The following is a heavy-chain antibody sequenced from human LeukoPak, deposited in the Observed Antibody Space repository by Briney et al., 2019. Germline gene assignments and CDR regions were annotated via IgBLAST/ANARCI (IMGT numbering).Heavy chain of an antibody. CDR1: GFTFSTYC. D-gene: IGHD5-18*01. Sequence: GGPLRLSCAASGFTFSTYCMHWVRQAPGKGLVWVSRISHDGSSSSYADSVKGRFTISRDNAKNTLYLQMNSLRADDTAVYYCARAGYPYAFDIWGQGTMVTVSS. J-gene: IGHJ3*02. CDR2: ISHDGSSS. V-gene: IGHV3-74*01. CDR3: ARAGYPYAFDI.